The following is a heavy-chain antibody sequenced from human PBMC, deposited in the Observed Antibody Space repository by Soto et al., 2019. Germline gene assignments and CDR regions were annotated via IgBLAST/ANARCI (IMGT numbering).Heavy chain of an antibody. D-gene: IGHD2-15*01. CDR1: GGTFSSYA. J-gene: IGHJ4*02. Sequence: SVEVSCKXSGGTFSSYAISWVRQAPGQGLEWMGGIIPIFGTANYAQKFQGRVTITADESTSTAYMELSSLRSEDTAVYYCARAPSLVVVTYYFDYWGQGTLVTVSS. CDR3: ARAPSLVVVTYYFDY. V-gene: IGHV1-69*13. CDR2: IIPIFGTA.